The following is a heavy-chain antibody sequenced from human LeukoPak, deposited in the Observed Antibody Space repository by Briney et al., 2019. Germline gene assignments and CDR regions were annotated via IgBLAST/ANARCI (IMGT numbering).Heavy chain of an antibody. D-gene: IGHD3-10*01. Sequence: SETLSLTCTVSGGSISSSSYYWGWIRQPPGKGLEWIGCIYYSGSTYYNPSLKSRVTISVDTSKNQFSLKLSSVTAADTAVYYCARILWLDYYYYGMDVWGQGTTVTVSS. CDR1: GGSISSSSYY. J-gene: IGHJ6*02. CDR2: IYYSGST. CDR3: ARILWLDYYYYGMDV. V-gene: IGHV4-39*01.